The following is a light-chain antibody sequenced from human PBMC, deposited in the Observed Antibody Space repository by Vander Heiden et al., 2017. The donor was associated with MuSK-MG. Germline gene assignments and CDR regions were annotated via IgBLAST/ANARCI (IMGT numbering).Light chain of an antibody. Sequence: HSALTQPASVSGSPGQSITISCPGTSSDVGGYNYVAWYQQHPSKAPKLMIYEVSNRPSGVSKRFSGSKSGNTASLSISGLQAEDEADYYCSSHTSSSTWVFGGGTKLTVL. CDR3: SSHTSSSTWV. CDR2: EVS. CDR1: SSDVGGYNY. J-gene: IGLJ3*02. V-gene: IGLV2-14*01.